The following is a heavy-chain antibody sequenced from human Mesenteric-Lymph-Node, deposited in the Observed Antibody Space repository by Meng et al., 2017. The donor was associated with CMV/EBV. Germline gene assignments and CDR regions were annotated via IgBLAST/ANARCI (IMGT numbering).Heavy chain of an antibody. J-gene: IGHJ6*02. V-gene: IGHV1-69*10. CDR2: IIPILGIA. CDR1: GGTFSSYA. Sequence: SVKVSCKASGGTFSSYAISWVRQAPGQGLEWMGGIIPILGIANYAQKFQGRVTITADKSTSTAYMELSSLRSEDTALYHCGRNKHDDYFYPLDLWGQGTTVTVSS. CDR3: GRNKHDDYFYPLDL. D-gene: IGHD1-1*01.